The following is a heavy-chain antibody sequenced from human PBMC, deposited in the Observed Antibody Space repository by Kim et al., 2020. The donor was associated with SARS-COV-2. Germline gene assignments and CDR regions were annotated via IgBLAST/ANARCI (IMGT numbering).Heavy chain of an antibody. CDR2: IYYSGST. CDR3: ARGGESYGGNSRLVDY. CDR1: GGSVSSGSYY. J-gene: IGHJ4*02. Sequence: SETLSLTCTVSGGSVSSGSYYWSWIRQPPGKGLEWIGYIYYSGSTNYNPSLKSRVTISVDTSKNQFSLKLSSVTAADTAVYYCARGGESYGGNSRLVDYWGQGTLVTVSS. V-gene: IGHV4-61*01. D-gene: IGHD4-17*01.